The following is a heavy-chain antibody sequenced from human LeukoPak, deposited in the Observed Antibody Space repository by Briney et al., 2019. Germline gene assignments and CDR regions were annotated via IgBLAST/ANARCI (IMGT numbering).Heavy chain of an antibody. Sequence: GASVKVSCKASGYTFTSYAMNWVRQASGQGLEWMGWINTNTGNPTYAQGFTGRFVFSLDTSVSTAYLQISSLKAEDTAVYYCARVRYYDILTGYLHTGDYYGMDVWGQGTTVTVSS. J-gene: IGHJ6*02. CDR1: GYTFTSYA. CDR2: INTNTGNP. D-gene: IGHD3-9*01. V-gene: IGHV7-4-1*02. CDR3: ARVRYYDILTGYLHTGDYYGMDV.